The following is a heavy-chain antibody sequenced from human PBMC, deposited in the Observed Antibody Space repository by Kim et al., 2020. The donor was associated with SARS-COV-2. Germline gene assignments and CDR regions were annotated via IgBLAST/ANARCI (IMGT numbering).Heavy chain of an antibody. J-gene: IGHJ4*02. V-gene: IGHV3-23*03. Sequence: TYYTDSVKGRFTISRNNSKNTMYLQMNSLRAEDTAVYYCASNFLAAFDYWGQGTLVTVSS. CDR2: T. D-gene: IGHD6-13*01. CDR3: ASNFLAAFDY.